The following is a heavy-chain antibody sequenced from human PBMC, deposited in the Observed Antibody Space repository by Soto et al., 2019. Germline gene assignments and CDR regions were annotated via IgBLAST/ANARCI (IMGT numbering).Heavy chain of an antibody. CDR2: ISYDGSNK. CDR3: ARETYYDFWSGPYYGMDV. Sequence: GGSLRLSCAASGFTFSSYAMHRVRQAPGKGLEWVAVISYDGSNKYYADSVKGRFTISRDNSKNTLYLQMNSLRAEDTAVYYCARETYYDFWSGPYYGMDVWGQGTTVTVPS. CDR1: GFTFSSYA. D-gene: IGHD3-3*01. V-gene: IGHV3-30-3*01. J-gene: IGHJ6*02.